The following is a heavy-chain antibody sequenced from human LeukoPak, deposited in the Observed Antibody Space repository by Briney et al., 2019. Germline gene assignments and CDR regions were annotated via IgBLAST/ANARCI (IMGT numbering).Heavy chain of an antibody. CDR1: GGSISSSSYY. V-gene: IGHV4-39*01. D-gene: IGHD1-26*01. J-gene: IGHJ4*02. Sequence: KASETLSLTCTVSGGSISSSSYYWGWIRQPPGKGLAWIGSIYYSGSTYYNPSLKSRVTISVDTSKNQFSLKLSSVTAADTAVYYCARQGGAHFDYWGQGTLVTVSS. CDR2: IYYSGST. CDR3: ARQGGAHFDY.